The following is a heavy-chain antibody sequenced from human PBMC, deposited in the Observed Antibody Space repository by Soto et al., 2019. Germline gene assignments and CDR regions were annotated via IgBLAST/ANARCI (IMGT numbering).Heavy chain of an antibody. J-gene: IGHJ4*02. CDR2: VHYTGRT. Sequence: QVQLQESGPRLVKPSETLSLTCSVSGGSISPYYWSWIRQSPGKGLDWIGYVHYTGRTNYNPSLKSRVTISVDTSKSQFSLKLSSVTAADTAVYYCARLHTEMVQSGLRHQYYFDSWGQGTLVTVSS. CDR3: ARLHTEMVQSGLRHQYYFDS. V-gene: IGHV4-59*01. CDR1: GGSISPYY. D-gene: IGHD5-18*01.